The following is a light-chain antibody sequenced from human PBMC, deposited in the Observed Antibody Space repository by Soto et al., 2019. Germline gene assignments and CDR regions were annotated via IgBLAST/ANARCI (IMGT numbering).Light chain of an antibody. V-gene: IGKV3-20*01. J-gene: IGKJ1*01. CDR3: QQYASSRWT. Sequence: EIVLTQSPGTLSLSPGERATLSCRASQSVSSSYSAWYQQKPGQAPRLLIYGASSRATGIPDRFSGSGSGTDFTLTISRLEPEDFAVYYCQQYASSRWTFGQGTKVEIK. CDR2: GAS. CDR1: QSVSSSY.